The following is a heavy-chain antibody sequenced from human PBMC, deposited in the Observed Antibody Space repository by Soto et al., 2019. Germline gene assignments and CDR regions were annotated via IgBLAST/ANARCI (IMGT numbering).Heavy chain of an antibody. D-gene: IGHD2-8*01. CDR3: ARALPHCTNGVCYTGYYYGMDV. CDR2: ISAYNGNT. J-gene: IGHJ6*02. V-gene: IGHV1-18*01. CDR1: GYTFTSYG. Sequence: SVKVSCKASGYTFTSYGISWVRQAPGQGLEWMGWISAYNGNTNYAQKLQGRVTMTTDTSTSTAYMELRSLRSDDTAVYYCARALPHCTNGVCYTGYYYGMDVWGQGTTVTVSS.